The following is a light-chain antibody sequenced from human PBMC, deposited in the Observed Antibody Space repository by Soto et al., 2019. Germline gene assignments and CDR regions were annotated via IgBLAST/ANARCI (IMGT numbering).Light chain of an antibody. J-gene: IGKJ3*01. CDR1: QGISNY. Sequence: DIQMTQSPSSLSASVGDRVTITCRASQGISNYLTWYQQKPGKVPKLQIYAASTLQSGVPSRFSGSGSGTDYTRTISSLQPEGVATYYCQKYNSDLFTFGPGTRVDIK. V-gene: IGKV1-27*01. CDR2: AAS. CDR3: QKYNSDLFT.